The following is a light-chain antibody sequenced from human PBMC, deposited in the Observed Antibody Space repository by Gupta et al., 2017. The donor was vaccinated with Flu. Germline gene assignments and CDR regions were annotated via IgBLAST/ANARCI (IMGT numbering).Light chain of an antibody. Sequence: PSTLSASIRDRVTVTCRASQSISSWLAWYQQKPGKAPKLLIYKASSLESGVPSRFSGSGSGTEFTLTISSLQPDDFATYYCQQYNSYPWTFGQGTKVEIK. CDR2: KAS. CDR3: QQYNSYPWT. CDR1: QSISSW. J-gene: IGKJ1*01. V-gene: IGKV1-5*03.